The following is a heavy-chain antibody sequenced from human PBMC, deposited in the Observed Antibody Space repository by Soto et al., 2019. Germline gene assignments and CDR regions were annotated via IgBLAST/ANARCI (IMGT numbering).Heavy chain of an antibody. CDR3: ARGTTVTTTYYYYYGMDV. V-gene: IGHV4-61*01. CDR2: IYYSGST. J-gene: IGHJ6*02. Sequence: QVQLQESGPGLVKPSETLSLTCTVSGGSVSSGSYYWSWIRQPPGKGLELIGYIYYSGSTNYNPSLKSRVTISVDTSKNQFSLKLSSVTAADTAVYYCARGTTVTTTYYYYYGMDVWGQGTTVTVSS. D-gene: IGHD4-17*01. CDR1: GGSVSSGSYY.